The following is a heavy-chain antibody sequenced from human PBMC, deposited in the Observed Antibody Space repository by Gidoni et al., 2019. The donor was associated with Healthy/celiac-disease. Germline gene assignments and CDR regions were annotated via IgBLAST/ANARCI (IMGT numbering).Heavy chain of an antibody. CDR2: INAGNGNT. CDR3: ARDLTYYYDSSGHDAFDI. CDR1: GYTFTSYA. V-gene: IGHV1-3*01. Sequence: PGASVKVYCKASGYTFTSYATHWVRQAPGQRLEWMGWINAGNGNTKYSQKFQGRVTITRDTSASTAYMELSSLRSEDTAVYYCARDLTYYYDSSGHDAFDIWGQGTMVTVSS. D-gene: IGHD3-22*01. J-gene: IGHJ3*02.